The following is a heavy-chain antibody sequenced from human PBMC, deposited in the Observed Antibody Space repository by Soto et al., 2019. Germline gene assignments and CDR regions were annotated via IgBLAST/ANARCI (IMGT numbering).Heavy chain of an antibody. V-gene: IGHV5-10-1*01. J-gene: IGHJ6*02. CDR1: GYSFTIYW. CDR3: ARYPIPWELPSYYGMDV. CDR2: IDPSDSYT. Sequence: PGESLKISCKGSGYSFTIYWISWVRQMPGKGLEWMGRIDPSDSYTNYSPSFQGHVTISADKSISTAYLQWSSLKASDTAMYYCARYPIPWELPSYYGMDVWGQGTTVTVSS. D-gene: IGHD1-26*01.